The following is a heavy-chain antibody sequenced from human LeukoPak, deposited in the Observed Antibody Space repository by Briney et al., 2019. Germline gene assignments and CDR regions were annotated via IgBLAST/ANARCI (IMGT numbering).Heavy chain of an antibody. CDR1: GGSISSGGYY. V-gene: IGHV4-31*03. J-gene: IGHJ4*02. Sequence: SETLSLTCTVSGGSISSGGYYWSWIRQHPGKGLEWIGYIYYSGSTYYNPSLRSRITISLGTSKNQFSLKLSSVIAADTAVYYCARLRHNGYSYGYVDYWGQGTLVTVSS. D-gene: IGHD5-18*01. CDR3: ARLRHNGYSYGYVDY. CDR2: IYYSGST.